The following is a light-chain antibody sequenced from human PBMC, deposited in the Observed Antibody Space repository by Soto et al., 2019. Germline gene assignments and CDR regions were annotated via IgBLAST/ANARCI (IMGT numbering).Light chain of an antibody. V-gene: IGKV1-27*01. CDR2: SAS. J-gene: IGKJ4*01. CDR1: QQLTAD. CDR3: SVHNPRPPS. Sequence: QVTQSPSSLSASVGDTVSLSCRTSQQLTADLAWYQQKPGTPPSLLIASASTWISGIPSRFLGSGFGTNFTLTIESLQPEDFATYFSSVHNPRPPSFGGGNKV.